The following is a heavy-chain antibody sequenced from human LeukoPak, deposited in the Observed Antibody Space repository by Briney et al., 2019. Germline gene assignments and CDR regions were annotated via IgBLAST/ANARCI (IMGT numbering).Heavy chain of an antibody. CDR2: IRYDGSNK. CDR1: GFTFSSYG. J-gene: IGHJ4*02. Sequence: GGSLRLSCAASGFTFSSYGLHWVRQAPGKGLEWVAFIRYDGSNKYYADSVKGRVTISRDNSKNTLYLQMDSLRAEDTAVYYCAKDSTHYRVWDDYDSAGLTYWGQGTLVTVSS. V-gene: IGHV3-30*02. D-gene: IGHD3-22*01. CDR3: AKDSTHYRVWDDYDSAGLTY.